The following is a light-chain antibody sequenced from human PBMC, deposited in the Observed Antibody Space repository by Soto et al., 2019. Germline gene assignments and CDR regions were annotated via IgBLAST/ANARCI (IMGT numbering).Light chain of an antibody. CDR1: SSNIGTNH. CDR2: RNS. V-gene: IGLV1-47*01. J-gene: IGLJ3*02. CDR3: AAWDDSMSGWV. Sequence: QSVLTQPPSASGTPGQWVTISCSGGSSNIGTNHVYWYQHLPGAAPKLLIYRNSLRPSGVPDRFSGSNSCTSASLAISGLRSDDEADYYCAAWDDSMSGWVFGGGSQLTVL.